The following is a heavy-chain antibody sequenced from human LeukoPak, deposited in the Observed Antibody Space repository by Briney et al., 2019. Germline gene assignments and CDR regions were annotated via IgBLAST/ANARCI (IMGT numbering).Heavy chain of an antibody. CDR1: GGSFSGYY. V-gene: IGHV4-34*01. CDR3: ARDQFDWLLLDD. D-gene: IGHD3-9*01. J-gene: IGHJ4*02. Sequence: SETLSLTCAVYGGSFSGYYWSWIRQPPGKGLEWIGSIYYSGSTYYNPSLKSRVTISVDTSKNQFSLKLNSVTAADTAVYYCARDQFDWLLLDDWGQGTLVTVSS. CDR2: IYYSGST.